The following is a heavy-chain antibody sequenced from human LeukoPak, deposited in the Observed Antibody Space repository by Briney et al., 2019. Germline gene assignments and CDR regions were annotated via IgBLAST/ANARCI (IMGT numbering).Heavy chain of an antibody. Sequence: ASETLSLTCAVYGGSFSGYYWGWIRQPPGKGLEWIGSIYHSGSTYYNPSLKSRVTISVDTSKNQFSLKLNSVTAADTAVYYCARNRYYYGSGNYGVPNWFDPWGQGTLVTVSS. V-gene: IGHV4-34*01. J-gene: IGHJ5*02. CDR1: GGSFSGYY. CDR3: ARNRYYYGSGNYGVPNWFDP. CDR2: IYHSGST. D-gene: IGHD3-10*01.